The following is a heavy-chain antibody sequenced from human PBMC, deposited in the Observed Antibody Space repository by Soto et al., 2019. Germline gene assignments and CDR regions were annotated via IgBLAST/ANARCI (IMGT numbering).Heavy chain of an antibody. CDR1: GFTFGSYW. CDR3: AREGWELHPDNWFDP. Sequence: GGSLRLSCAASGFTFGSYWMSWVRQAPGKGLEWVANIKQDGSEKYYVDSVKGRFTISRDNAKNSLYLQMNSLRAEDTALYYGAREGWELHPDNWFDPWGQGT. D-gene: IGHD1-26*01. CDR2: IKQDGSEK. V-gene: IGHV3-7*01. J-gene: IGHJ5*02.